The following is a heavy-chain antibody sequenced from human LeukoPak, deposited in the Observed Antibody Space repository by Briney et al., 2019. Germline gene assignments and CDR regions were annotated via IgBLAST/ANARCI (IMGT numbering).Heavy chain of an antibody. D-gene: IGHD5-12*01. Sequence: PSETLSLTCTVSGGSISSYYWSWIRQPPGKGLEWIGYIYYSGSTNYNPSLKSRVTISVDTSKNQFSLKLSSVTAADTAVYYCARYSGYDGSFDSWGQGTLVTVSS. CDR2: IYYSGST. V-gene: IGHV4-59*08. J-gene: IGHJ4*02. CDR3: ARYSGYDGSFDS. CDR1: GGSISSYY.